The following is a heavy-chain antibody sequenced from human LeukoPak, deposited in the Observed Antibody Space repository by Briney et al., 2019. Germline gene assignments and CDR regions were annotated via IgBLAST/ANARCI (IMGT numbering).Heavy chain of an antibody. CDR2: IYPGDSDT. Sequence: PGESLQISGQGSGYTFTSYWIGWVRPLPGKGLEWMGIIYPGDSDTTYSPSFQGQVTISADKSISTAYLQWSSLKASDTAMYYCARLVRGVIPRYFDYWGQGTLVTVSS. CDR3: ARLVRGVIPRYFDY. J-gene: IGHJ4*02. V-gene: IGHV5-51*01. D-gene: IGHD3-10*01. CDR1: GYTFTSYW.